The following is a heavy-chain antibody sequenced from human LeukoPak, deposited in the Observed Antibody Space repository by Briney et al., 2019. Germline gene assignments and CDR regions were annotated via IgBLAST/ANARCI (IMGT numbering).Heavy chain of an antibody. V-gene: IGHV3-48*04. J-gene: IGHJ4*02. CDR3: TKDIKAGGLDY. D-gene: IGHD1-14*01. CDR1: GFTFSSYS. Sequence: GGSLRLSCAASGFTFSSYSMKWVRQAPGKGLEWVSYISSSSSTIYYADSVKGRFTISRDNAKNSLYLQMNSLRTEDTALYYCTKDIKAGGLDYWGQGTLVTVSS. CDR2: ISSSSSTI.